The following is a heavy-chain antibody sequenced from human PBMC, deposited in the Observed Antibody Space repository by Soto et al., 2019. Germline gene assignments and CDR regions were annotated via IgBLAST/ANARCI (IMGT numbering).Heavy chain of an antibody. Sequence: SETLSLTCSVSGDSISNSRFYWAWIRQPPGEGLEWIGSIYHTGNAYYNPSLKSRVTIFVDTSKNQFSLKLTSVTAADTALYYCARDYFDRSDHTTNWFDPWGKGALVTVSS. V-gene: IGHV4-39*01. D-gene: IGHD3-22*01. CDR2: IYHTGNA. J-gene: IGHJ5*02. CDR1: GDSISNSRFY. CDR3: ARDYFDRSDHTTNWFDP.